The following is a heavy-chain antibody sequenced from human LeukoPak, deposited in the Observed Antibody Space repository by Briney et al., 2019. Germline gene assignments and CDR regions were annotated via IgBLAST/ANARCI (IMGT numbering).Heavy chain of an antibody. Sequence: SETLSLTCTVSGGSISSYYWSWIQQPPGKGLEWIGYIYYSGSTNYNPSLKSRVTISVDTSKNQFSLKLSSVTAADTAVYYCARELGATVVNYGMDVWGQGTTVTVSS. CDR3: ARELGATVVNYGMDV. CDR1: GGSISSYY. CDR2: IYYSGST. J-gene: IGHJ6*02. D-gene: IGHD4-23*01. V-gene: IGHV4-59*12.